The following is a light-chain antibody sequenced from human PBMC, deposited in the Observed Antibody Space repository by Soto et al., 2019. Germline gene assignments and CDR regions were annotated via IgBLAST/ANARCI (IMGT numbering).Light chain of an antibody. Sequence: ETVMTQSPATLSLSPGERATLSCRASQSVSTTLVWYQQRPGQAPRRLIYSASIRATGIPARFSGSGSVTEVTLTISSLQSEDSSLYYCQHYKNWPPWTVGQGTKVEV. J-gene: IGKJ1*01. CDR1: QSVSTT. CDR3: QHYKNWPPWT. V-gene: IGKV3-15*01. CDR2: SAS.